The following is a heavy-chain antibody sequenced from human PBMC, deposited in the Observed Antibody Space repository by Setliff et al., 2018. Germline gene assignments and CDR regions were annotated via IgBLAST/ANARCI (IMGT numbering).Heavy chain of an antibody. CDR2: IYYSGST. CDR1: GGSISSGGYY. V-gene: IGHV4-31*11. Sequence: LSLTCAVSGGSISSGGYYWSWIRQHPGKGLEWIGYIYYSGSTYYNPSLKSRVTISVDTSKNQFSLKLSSVTAADTAVYYCARDNNPGYRGYWGRFDYWGQGTLVTVSS. D-gene: IGHD3-16*02. CDR3: ARDNNPGYRGYWGRFDY. J-gene: IGHJ4*02.